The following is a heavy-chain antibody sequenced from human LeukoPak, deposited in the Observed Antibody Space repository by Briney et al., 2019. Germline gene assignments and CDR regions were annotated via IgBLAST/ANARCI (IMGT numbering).Heavy chain of an antibody. CDR2: ISSSGSTI. Sequence: GGSLRLSCAASGFTFSSYTMNWVRQAAGRGLEWVSYISSSGSTIYYADSVKGRFTISRDNAKNSLYLQMNSLRAEDTAVYYCAELGITMIGGVWGKGTTVTISS. D-gene: IGHD3-10*02. V-gene: IGHV3-48*03. J-gene: IGHJ6*04. CDR1: GFTFSSYT. CDR3: AELGITMIGGV.